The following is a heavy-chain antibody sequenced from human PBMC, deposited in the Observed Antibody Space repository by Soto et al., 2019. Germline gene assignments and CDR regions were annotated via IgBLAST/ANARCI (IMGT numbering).Heavy chain of an antibody. D-gene: IGHD3-10*01. CDR1: GFTFTSYA. J-gene: IGHJ4*02. CDR2: ISGSGSRA. V-gene: IGHV3-23*01. Sequence: QTGGSLRLSCAASGFTFTSYAMSWVRQAPGKGLEWVSLISGSGSRAYYADSVKGRFTISRDNAMNTVFLQMNSLRAEDTAIYYCAKDLHYSSPSGSAHWGQGTLVTVSS. CDR3: AKDLHYSSPSGSAH.